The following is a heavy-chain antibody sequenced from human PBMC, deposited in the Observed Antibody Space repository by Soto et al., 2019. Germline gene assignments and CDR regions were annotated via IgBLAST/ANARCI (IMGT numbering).Heavy chain of an antibody. D-gene: IGHD5-12*01. J-gene: IGHJ4*02. Sequence: QVQLQQWGAGLLKPSETLSLTCAVYGGSFSGHYWSWIRQPPGKGLAWIGEINHSGSTNQNPSLKSRLSISVDTSKNQFSLKLRSVTAADTAVYYCARGIKIIVAPDKYSFDSWGQGTLVTVSS. CDR1: GGSFSGHY. CDR3: ARGIKIIVAPDKYSFDS. V-gene: IGHV4-34*01. CDR2: INHSGST.